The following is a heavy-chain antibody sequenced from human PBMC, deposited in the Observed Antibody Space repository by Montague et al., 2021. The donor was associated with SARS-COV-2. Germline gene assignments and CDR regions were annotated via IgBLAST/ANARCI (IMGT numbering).Heavy chain of an antibody. D-gene: IGHD4-11*01. Sequence: SETLSLTCAVYGGSFSGNYWSWIRQPPGKGLEWIGEINHYGSTNYNPSLKSRVTMSVDTSKNQFSLKLSSVTAADTAVYYCARGLPVTTRCYYFGIDVWGQGTTVTVSS. CDR2: INHYGST. CDR1: GGSFSGNY. CDR3: ARGLPVTTRCYYFGIDV. J-gene: IGHJ6*02. V-gene: IGHV4-34*01.